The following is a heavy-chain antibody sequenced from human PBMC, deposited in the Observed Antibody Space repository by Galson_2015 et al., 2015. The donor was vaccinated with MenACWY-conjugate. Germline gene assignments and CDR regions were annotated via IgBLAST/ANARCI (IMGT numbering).Heavy chain of an antibody. V-gene: IGHV3-53*01. CDR2: IYSGGST. Sequence: SLRLSCAASGFTVSSNYMSWVRQAPGKGLEWVSVIYSGGSTYYADSVKGRFTISRDNSKNTLYLQMNSLRAEDTAVYYCARGAGGDYGDYVEQGYYYYYMDVWGKGTTVTVSS. CDR1: GFTVSSNY. D-gene: IGHD4-17*01. J-gene: IGHJ6*03. CDR3: ARGAGGDYGDYVEQGYYYYYMDV.